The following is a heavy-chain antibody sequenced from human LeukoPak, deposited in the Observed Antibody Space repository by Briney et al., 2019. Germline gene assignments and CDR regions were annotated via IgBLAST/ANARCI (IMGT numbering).Heavy chain of an antibody. Sequence: GASVKVSCKASGYTFTGYYMHWVRQAPGQGLEWMGWINPNSGSTTYAQKFQGWVTMTRDTSISTAYMELSRLRSDDTAIYYCARESLDYCDRSGPCLDYWGLGTLVTVSS. CDR3: ARESLDYCDRSGPCLDY. D-gene: IGHD3-22*01. J-gene: IGHJ4*02. CDR2: INPNSGST. V-gene: IGHV1-2*04. CDR1: GYTFTGYY.